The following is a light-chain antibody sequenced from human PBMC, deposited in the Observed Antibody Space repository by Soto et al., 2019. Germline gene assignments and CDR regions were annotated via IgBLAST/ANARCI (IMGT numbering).Light chain of an antibody. J-gene: IGKJ5*01. CDR2: RAS. Sequence: EIVVAQSPASLAAPRDERATINCISSQRLLYSSNNKSYLAWCQQIPGQPPKLLMYRASTRESGVPDRFSGSGSGTDFTLTISSLQAEDVAVYYCQQYYSTPITFGQGTRLEI. CDR3: QQYYSTPIT. V-gene: IGKV4-1*01. CDR1: QRLLYSSNNKSY.